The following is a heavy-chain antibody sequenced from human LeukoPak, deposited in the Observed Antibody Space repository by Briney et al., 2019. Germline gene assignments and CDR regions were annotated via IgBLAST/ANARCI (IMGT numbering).Heavy chain of an antibody. CDR1: GYTFTSYY. D-gene: IGHD4-23*01. V-gene: IGHV1-46*01. J-gene: IGHJ4*02. Sequence: ASVKVSCKASGYTFTSYYMHWVRQAPGQGLEWMGIINPSGGSTSYAQKFQGRVTMTRDTSTSTVYMELSSLRSEDTAVYYCARCPRDDYGGNIGLDYWGQGTLVTVSS. CDR3: ARCPRDDYGGNIGLDY. CDR2: INPSGGST.